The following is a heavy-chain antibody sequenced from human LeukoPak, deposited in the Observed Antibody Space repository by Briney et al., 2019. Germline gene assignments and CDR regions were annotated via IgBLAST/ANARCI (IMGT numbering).Heavy chain of an antibody. CDR2: IYPGDSDT. V-gene: IGHV5-51*01. Sequence: GESLKISCKGSGYSFTSYWIGWVRQMPGKGLEWMGIIYPGDSDTRYSPFFQGQVTISADKSISTAYLQWSSLKASDTAMYYCARRGYCSSTSCRNWFDPWGQGTLVTVSS. J-gene: IGHJ5*02. CDR3: ARRGYCSSTSCRNWFDP. D-gene: IGHD2-2*01. CDR1: GYSFTSYW.